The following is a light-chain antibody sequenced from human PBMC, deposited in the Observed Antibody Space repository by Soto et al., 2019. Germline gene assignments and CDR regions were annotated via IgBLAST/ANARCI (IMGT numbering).Light chain of an antibody. CDR3: QQYGSSWT. Sequence: EIVLTQSPGILSLSPGERATLSCRASQSVSSSYLAWYQQKPGQAPRLLIYGASSRATGIPDRFSGSGSGTDFPLTISRLEPEDFAVYYCQQYGSSWTFGQGTKVDIK. V-gene: IGKV3-20*01. CDR1: QSVSSSY. J-gene: IGKJ1*01. CDR2: GAS.